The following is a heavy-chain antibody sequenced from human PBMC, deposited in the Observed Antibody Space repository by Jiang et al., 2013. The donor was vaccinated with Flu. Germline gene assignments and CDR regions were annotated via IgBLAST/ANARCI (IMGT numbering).Heavy chain of an antibody. V-gene: IGHV4-39*01. D-gene: IGHD2-2*02. CDR3: ARGRVGCSSTSCYTALGPEDYYYYYMDV. Sequence: GSGLVKPSETLSLTCTVSGGSISSSSYYWGWIRQPPGKGLEWIGSIYYSGSTYYNPSLKSRVTISVDTSKNQFSLKLSSVTAADTAVYYCARGRVGCSSTSCYTALGPEDYYYYYMDVWGKGTTVTVSS. J-gene: IGHJ6*03. CDR1: GGSISSSSYY. CDR2: IYYSGST.